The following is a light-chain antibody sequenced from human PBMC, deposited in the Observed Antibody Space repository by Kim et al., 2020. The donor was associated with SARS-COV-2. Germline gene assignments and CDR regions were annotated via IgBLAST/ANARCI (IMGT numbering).Light chain of an antibody. V-gene: IGKV2D-29*01. J-gene: IGKJ2*01. CDR1: QSLLHDNGNTF. CDR3: MQSLHIPPT. Sequence: DIVMTQTPRSLSVTPRQPASISCKSSQSLLHDNGNTFLYWFLQKPGQPPQLLIYEVSNRFSGVPDRFSGSESGTDFTLQISRVEAEDIGIYYCMQSLHIPPTFGQGTKLEI. CDR2: EVS.